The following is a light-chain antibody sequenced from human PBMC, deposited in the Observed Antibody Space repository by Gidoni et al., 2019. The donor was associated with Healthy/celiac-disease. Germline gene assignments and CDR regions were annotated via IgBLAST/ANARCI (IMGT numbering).Light chain of an antibody. J-gene: IGKJ1*01. Sequence: DIQMTQSPSTLSASVGERVTITCRASQSISSWLAWYQQKPGKAPKLLIYDASSLESGVPSRFSGSGSGTEFTLTISSLQPDDFATYYCQQYNSYSPSTFGQGTKVEIK. V-gene: IGKV1-5*01. CDR2: DAS. CDR1: QSISSW. CDR3: QQYNSYSPST.